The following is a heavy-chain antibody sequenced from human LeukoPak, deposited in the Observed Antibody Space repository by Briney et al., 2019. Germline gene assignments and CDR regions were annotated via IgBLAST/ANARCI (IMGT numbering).Heavy chain of an antibody. D-gene: IGHD4-23*01. CDR3: AKRGRLTPTPYYFDY. CDR1: GFTFSSYA. J-gene: IGHJ4*02. V-gene: IGHV3-23*01. CDR2: ISGSGGST. Sequence: GGSLRLSCAASGFTFSSYAMSWVRQAPGKGLEWVSAISGSGGSTYYADSVKGRFTISRDNSKNTLYLQMNSLRAEDTAVYYCAKRGRLTPTPYYFDYWGQGTLVTVSS.